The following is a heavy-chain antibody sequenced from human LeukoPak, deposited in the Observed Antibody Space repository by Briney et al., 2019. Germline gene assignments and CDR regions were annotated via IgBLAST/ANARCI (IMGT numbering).Heavy chain of an antibody. Sequence: YTXXXXYMHWVRQAPGQGLEWMGIINPSGGSTSYAQKFQGRVTMTRDTSTSTVYMELSSLRSEDTAVYYCARALAVAGPDYWGQGTLVTVSS. V-gene: IGHV1-46*01. CDR1: YTXXXXY. J-gene: IGHJ4*02. CDR2: INPSGGST. CDR3: ARALAVAGPDY. D-gene: IGHD6-19*01.